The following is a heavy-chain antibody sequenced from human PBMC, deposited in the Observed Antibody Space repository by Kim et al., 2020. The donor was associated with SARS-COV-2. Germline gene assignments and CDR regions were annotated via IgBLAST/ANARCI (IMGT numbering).Heavy chain of an antibody. CDR3: EASDF. J-gene: IGHJ4*02. CDR2: IIADGSGT. V-gene: IGHV3-23*01. Sequence: IIADGSGTHYADSVKGRFIISRDNSKSTFFLHMNRLRAGDTAIYYCEASDFWGQGSLVTVSS.